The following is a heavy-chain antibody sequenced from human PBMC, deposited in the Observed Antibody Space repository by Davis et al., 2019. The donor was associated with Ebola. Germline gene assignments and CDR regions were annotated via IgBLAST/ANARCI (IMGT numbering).Heavy chain of an antibody. CDR2: IFHSGST. CDR1: GFTFNSYSM. J-gene: IGHJ6*03. CDR3: AREYFRYYYMDV. Sequence: PGGSLRLSCAASGFTFNSYSMNWVRQPPGKGLEWIGEIFHSGSTIYNPSLESRVTISVDKSKNQFSLNLTSVTAADTAVYYCAREYFRYYYMDVWGRGTTVTVSS. D-gene: IGHD2-8*01. V-gene: IGHV4-4*02.